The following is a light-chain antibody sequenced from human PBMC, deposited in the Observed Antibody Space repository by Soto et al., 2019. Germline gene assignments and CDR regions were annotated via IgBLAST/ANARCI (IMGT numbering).Light chain of an antibody. CDR3: CSYAVSNTYL. J-gene: IGLJ1*01. V-gene: IGLV2-23*02. CDR1: DSDVGSHNL. CDR2: EVT. Sequence: QSALTQPASVSASPRQSITISCTGTDSDVGSHNLVSWYQLHPGKAPKLMIYEVTKRPSGVTNRFSGSKSGNTASLTIAGLQAEDEADYYCCSYAVSNTYLFGNGTKVTVL.